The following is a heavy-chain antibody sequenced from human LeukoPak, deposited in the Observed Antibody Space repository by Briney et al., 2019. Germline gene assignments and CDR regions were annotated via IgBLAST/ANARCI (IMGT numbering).Heavy chain of an antibody. CDR3: TRGGSRWS. CDR1: GFTFDDYA. J-gene: IGHJ5*02. V-gene: IGHV3-9*01. Sequence: GGSLRLSCAASGFTFDDYAMHWVRQAPGKGLEWVSGISWNSGSIGYADSVKGRFTISRDNAKNSLYLQMNSLRAEDTAVYYCTRGGSRWSWGQGTLVTVSS. CDR2: ISWNSGSI. D-gene: IGHD6-19*01.